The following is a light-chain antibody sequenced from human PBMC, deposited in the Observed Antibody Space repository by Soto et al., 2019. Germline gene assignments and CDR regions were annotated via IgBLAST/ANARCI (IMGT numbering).Light chain of an antibody. V-gene: IGKV3-15*01. Sequence: EIVMTQSPATLSVSPGERATLSCRASQSVSGNLAWYQQKHGQAPRLLIYGSSTRATGFPARFSGSGSGTEFPLNISSLQSEDFAFYYCQQYNNWPPWTFGQGTKVEIK. CDR3: QQYNNWPPWT. CDR2: GSS. J-gene: IGKJ1*01. CDR1: QSVSGN.